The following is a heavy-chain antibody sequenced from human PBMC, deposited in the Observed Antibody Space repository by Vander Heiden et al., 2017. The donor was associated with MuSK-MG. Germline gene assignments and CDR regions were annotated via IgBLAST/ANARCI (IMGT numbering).Heavy chain of an antibody. J-gene: IGHJ4*02. Sequence: QLQLQESGPGLVKPSETLSLTCIVSGGSISSGDYYWGWIRQSPGKGLEWIGSVYYSGTTYYNPSLKSRVTIYVDTSENKFSLNLNSVTAADTAVYYCARHIQGGRGIVARIDYWGRGTLVTVSS. V-gene: IGHV4-39*01. CDR3: ARHIQGGRGIVARIDY. CDR2: VYYSGTT. CDR1: GGSISSGDYY. D-gene: IGHD6-6*01.